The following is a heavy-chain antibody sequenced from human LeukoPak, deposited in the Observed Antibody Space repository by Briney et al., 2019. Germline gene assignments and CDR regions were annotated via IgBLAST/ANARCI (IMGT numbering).Heavy chain of an antibody. D-gene: IGHD6-13*01. CDR2: ISSSNTM. Sequence: PGGSLRLSCAASGFTFRSSGMNWVRQAPGKGLEWVSYISSSNTMYYADSVKGRFTISRDNAKNSLYLQMNSLRDEDTAVYYCASTSSSWYYFDYWGQGTLVTVSS. CDR1: GFTFRSSG. CDR3: ASTSSSWYYFDY. V-gene: IGHV3-48*02. J-gene: IGHJ4*02.